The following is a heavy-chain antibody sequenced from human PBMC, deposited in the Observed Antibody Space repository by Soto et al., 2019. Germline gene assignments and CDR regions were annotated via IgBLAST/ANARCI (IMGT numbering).Heavy chain of an antibody. V-gene: IGHV1-69*01. D-gene: IGHD3-10*01. J-gene: IGHJ6*02. Sequence: QVRLVQSGAEVHKPGSSVKVSCKASGDTFSSYSISWVRQAPGQGLEWMGGIVPIFGTTVYAPRMQGRVTITADGPTSTSYMELSGLRFEDTAIYYCAANSLGGGSQGDVWGQGTTVTVSS. CDR2: IVPIFGTT. CDR1: GDTFSSYS. CDR3: AANSLGGGSQGDV.